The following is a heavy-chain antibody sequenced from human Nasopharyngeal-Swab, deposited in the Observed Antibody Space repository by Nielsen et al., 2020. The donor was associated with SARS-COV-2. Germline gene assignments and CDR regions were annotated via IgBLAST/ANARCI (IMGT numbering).Heavy chain of an antibody. J-gene: IGHJ6*02. CDR3: ARWNARGAGGNYGMDV. D-gene: IGHD2-8*01. V-gene: IGHV3-30*03. Sequence: GESLKISCAASGYSFSRYGMHWVRQAPGKGLEWVAVISHDGRGNFYADSVKGRFTISRDNSTLYLQMSSLRTEDTAVYYCARWNARGAGGNYGMDVWGQGTTVTVS. CDR2: ISHDGRGN. CDR1: GYSFSRYG.